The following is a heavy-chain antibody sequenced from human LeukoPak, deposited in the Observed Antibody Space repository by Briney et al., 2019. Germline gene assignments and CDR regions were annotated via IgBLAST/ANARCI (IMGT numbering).Heavy chain of an antibody. V-gene: IGHV3-48*01. CDR1: GFTFSSYS. D-gene: IGHD3-10*01. CDR2: ISSVSNTI. Sequence: GESLRLSCAASGFTFSSYSMNWVRQAPGKGLEWVSYISSVSNTIYYADSVKGRFTVSRDNAKNSLYLQMNSLGAEDTAMYYCARDGWFGDYNWFDPWGQGTLVTVSS. J-gene: IGHJ5*02. CDR3: ARDGWFGDYNWFDP.